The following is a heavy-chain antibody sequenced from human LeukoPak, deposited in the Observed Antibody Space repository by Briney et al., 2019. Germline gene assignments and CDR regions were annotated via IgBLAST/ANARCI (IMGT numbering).Heavy chain of an antibody. J-gene: IGHJ4*02. CDR3: ARNALGYCSGGSCTEFDY. Sequence: ASVKVSCKASGYTFTSYGISWVRQAPGQGLEWMGWITAYNDNTYYAQKLQGRATMTTDTSTNTAYMELRSLRSDDTAVYYCARNALGYCSGGSCTEFDYWGQGTLVTVSS. CDR1: GYTFTSYG. V-gene: IGHV1-18*01. D-gene: IGHD2-15*01. CDR2: ITAYNDNT.